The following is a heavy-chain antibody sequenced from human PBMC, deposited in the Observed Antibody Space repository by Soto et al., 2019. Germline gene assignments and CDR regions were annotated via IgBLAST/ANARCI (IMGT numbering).Heavy chain of an antibody. Sequence: EVQLVESGGGLVQPGGSLRLSCEAYGFTFTTYWMTWVRKAQGKGLEWVANIKQDGSEKYYVNSVKGRFTISRDNAKNSLYLQMNSLRADDTAVYYCSDSCSYTDFWGKLTKIIVS. V-gene: IGHV3-7*01. CDR1: GFTFTTYW. D-gene: IGHD3-22*01. CDR3: SDSCSYTDF. J-gene: IGHJ6*03. CDR2: IKQDGSEK.